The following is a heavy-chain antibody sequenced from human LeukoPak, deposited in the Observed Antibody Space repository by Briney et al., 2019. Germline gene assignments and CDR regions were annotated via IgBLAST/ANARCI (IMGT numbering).Heavy chain of an antibody. CDR1: GGSISSSNYY. V-gene: IGHV4-39*07. CDR3: ARPNIRYCSGGACSNDGSDY. CDR2: LYYSGST. Sequence: SETLSLTCTVSGGSISSSNYYRGWIRQPPGKGLEWIGSLYYSGSTYYSPSLKSRVTISVDTSKNQFSLKLSSVTAADTAVYYCARPNIRYCSGGACSNDGSDYWGQGTLVTVSS. D-gene: IGHD2-15*01. J-gene: IGHJ4*02.